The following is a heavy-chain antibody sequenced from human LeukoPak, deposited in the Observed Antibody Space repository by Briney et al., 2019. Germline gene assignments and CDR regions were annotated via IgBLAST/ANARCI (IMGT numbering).Heavy chain of an antibody. V-gene: IGHV3-23*01. CDR2: ISGSDDST. D-gene: IGHD6-13*01. J-gene: IGHJ4*02. CDR1: GFTFSSYA. CDR3: AKAGHSSSWAWADY. Sequence: PGGSLRLSCAASGFTFSSYAMSWVRQAPGKGLEWVSDISGSDDSTYYADSVKGRFTISRDNSKNTLFLQMNSLRAEDTALYYCAKAGHSSSWAWADYWGQGTLVTVSS.